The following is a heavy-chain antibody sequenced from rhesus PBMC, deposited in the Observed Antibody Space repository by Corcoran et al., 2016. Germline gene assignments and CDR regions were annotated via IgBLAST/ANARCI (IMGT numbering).Heavy chain of an antibody. CDR3: AMGIAAAGIVTFDF. D-gene: IGHD6-25*01. Sequence: QVQLQESGPGLVKPSETLSLTCAVSGASISSYWWSWIRQPPGKGLEVIGEIKGNGGPTTYHPPRKRRVTISKDAAKNQFSLKLGSVTAAGTAVYYCAMGIAAAGIVTFDFWGQGLRVTVSS. V-gene: IGHV4-80*01. CDR1: GASISSYW. J-gene: IGHJ3*01. CDR2: IKGNGGPT.